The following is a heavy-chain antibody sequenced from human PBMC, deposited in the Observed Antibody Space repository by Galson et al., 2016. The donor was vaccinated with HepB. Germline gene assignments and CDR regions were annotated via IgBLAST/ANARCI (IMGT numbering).Heavy chain of an antibody. V-gene: IGHV3-53*01. CDR1: GFLVSSSF. J-gene: IGHJ5*02. CDR3: ARWTAYFPRPGCPRDHDYFDP. CDR2: MYPRGDT. Sequence: SLRLSCAASGFLVSSSFMSWVRQTPGTRLEWVTVMYPRGDTHYSDSVRGRFTISTDNSRNSMSLKMTNLKVGDTAVYFCARWTAYFPRPGCPRDHDYFDPWGQGILVTVSS. D-gene: IGHD4-11*01.